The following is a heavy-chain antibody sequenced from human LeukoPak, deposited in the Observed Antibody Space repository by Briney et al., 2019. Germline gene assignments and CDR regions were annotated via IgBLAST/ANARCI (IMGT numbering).Heavy chain of an antibody. Sequence: ASVKVSCKASGYTFDSYGISWVRQAPGQGLEWMGWISAYNGNTNYAQKLQGRVTMTTDTSTSTAYMELRSLRSDDTAVYYCARGGRDSSSWYPRYYGMDVWGQGTTVTVSS. V-gene: IGHV1-18*01. CDR2: ISAYNGNT. CDR3: ARGGRDSSSWYPRYYGMDV. D-gene: IGHD6-13*01. J-gene: IGHJ6*02. CDR1: GYTFDSYG.